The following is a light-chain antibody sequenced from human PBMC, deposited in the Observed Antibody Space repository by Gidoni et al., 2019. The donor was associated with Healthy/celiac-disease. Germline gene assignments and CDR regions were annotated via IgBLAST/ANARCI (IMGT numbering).Light chain of an antibody. CDR2: GAS. Sequence: EIVLPQSPGTLSLSPGERATLSCRASQSVSSSYLAWYQQKPGQAPRLLIYGASSRAPGIPDRFSGSGSGTDFTLTISRLEPEDFAVYYCQQYGSSPLTFGGGTKVEIK. V-gene: IGKV3-20*01. J-gene: IGKJ4*01. CDR1: QSVSSSY. CDR3: QQYGSSPLT.